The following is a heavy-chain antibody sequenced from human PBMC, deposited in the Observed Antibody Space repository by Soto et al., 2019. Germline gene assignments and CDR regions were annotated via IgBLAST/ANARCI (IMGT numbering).Heavy chain of an antibody. V-gene: IGHV1-18*01. CDR3: ARDLDGSGSYYTDY. D-gene: IGHD3-10*01. CDR1: GYSFPNYG. CDR2: ISAYKGNT. Sequence: ASVKVSCKASGYSFPNYGISWVRLAPGQGLEWMGWISAYKGNTNYAQKLQGRVTMTTDTSTSTAYMELRSLRSDDTAVYYCARDLDGSGSYYTDYWGQGTLVTVPQ. J-gene: IGHJ4*02.